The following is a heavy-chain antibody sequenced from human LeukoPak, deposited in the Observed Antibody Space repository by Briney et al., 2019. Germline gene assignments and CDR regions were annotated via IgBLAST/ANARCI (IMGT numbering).Heavy chain of an antibody. CDR2: IFYSGST. V-gene: IGHV4-39*07. CDR1: GGSISTSNYY. J-gene: IGHJ3*02. CDR3: ARGSSGYYSGSSAFDI. Sequence: SETLSLTCTVSGGSISTSNYYWGWIRQPPGKGLEWIGNIFYSGSTYYSPSLRSRVTISLDTSKNQFSLKLSSVTAADTAVYYCARGSSGYYSGSSAFDIWGQGTMVTVSS. D-gene: IGHD3-22*01.